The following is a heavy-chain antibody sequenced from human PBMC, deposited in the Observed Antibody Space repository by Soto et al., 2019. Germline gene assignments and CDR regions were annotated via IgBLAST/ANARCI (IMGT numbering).Heavy chain of an antibody. D-gene: IGHD1-26*01. V-gene: IGHV3-72*01. CDR1: GFTFSDYY. Sequence: PGGSLRLSCAASGFTFSDYYMDWVRQAPGKGLQWVGRTRNKANSYTTEYAASVKGRFTISRDDSKNSLYLQMNSLKTEDTAVYYCARRGPYSWDYYSDYWGLGTLVTVSS. CDR2: TRNKANSYTT. CDR3: ARRGPYSWDYYSDY. J-gene: IGHJ4*02.